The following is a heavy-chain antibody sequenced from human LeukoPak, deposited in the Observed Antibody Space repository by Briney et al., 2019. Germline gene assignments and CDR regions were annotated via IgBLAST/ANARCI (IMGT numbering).Heavy chain of an antibody. D-gene: IGHD6-13*01. Sequence: PSETLSLTCAVYGGSFSGYYWSWLRQPPGKGLEWIGYIYYSGSTYYNPSLKSRVTISVDTSKNQFSLKLSSVTAADTAVYYCARFELADAFDIWGQGTMVTVSS. CDR1: GGSFSGYY. V-gene: IGHV4-30-4*08. CDR3: ARFELADAFDI. CDR2: IYYSGST. J-gene: IGHJ3*02.